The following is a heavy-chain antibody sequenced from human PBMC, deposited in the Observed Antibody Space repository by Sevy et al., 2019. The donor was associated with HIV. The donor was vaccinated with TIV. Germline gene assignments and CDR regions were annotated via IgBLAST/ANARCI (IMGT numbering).Heavy chain of an antibody. CDR1: GFTFSSYA. V-gene: IGHV3-23*01. CDR3: VKQYYYGSGSYYNAGYYYYGMDV. J-gene: IGHJ6*02. D-gene: IGHD3-10*01. Sequence: GGSLRLSCAASGFTFSSYAMSWVRQAPGKGLEWVSAISGSGGSTYYADSVKGRFTISRDNSKNTLYLQMNSLRAEDTALYYCVKQYYYGSGSYYNAGYYYYGMDVWGQGTTVTVSS. CDR2: ISGSGGST.